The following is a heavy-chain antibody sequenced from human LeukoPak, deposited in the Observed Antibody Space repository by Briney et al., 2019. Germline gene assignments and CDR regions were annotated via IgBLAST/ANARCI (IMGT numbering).Heavy chain of an antibody. V-gene: IGHV1-18*01. J-gene: IGHJ3*02. CDR2: ISAYNGNT. CDR1: GYTFTSYG. CDR3: ARDLEWEQHNAFDI. Sequence: ASVKVSCKASGYTFTSYGISWVRQAPGQGLEWMGWISAYNGNTNYAQKLQGRVTMTTDTSTSTAYMELRSLRSDDPAVYYCARDLEWEQHNAFDIWGQGTMVTVSS. D-gene: IGHD1-26*01.